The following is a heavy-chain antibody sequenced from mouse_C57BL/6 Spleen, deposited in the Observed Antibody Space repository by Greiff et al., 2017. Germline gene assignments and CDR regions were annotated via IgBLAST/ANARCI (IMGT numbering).Heavy chain of an antibody. CDR3: TAFWAWFAY. CDR2: IRLKSDNYAT. J-gene: IGHJ3*01. Sequence: LQQSGGGLVQPGGSMKLSCVASGFTFSNYWMNWVRQSPEKGLEWVAQIRLKSDNYATHYAESVKGRFTISRDDSKSSVYLQMNNLRAEDTGIYYCTAFWAWFAYWGQGTLVTVSA. V-gene: IGHV6-3*01. D-gene: IGHD4-1*01. CDR1: GFTFSNYW.